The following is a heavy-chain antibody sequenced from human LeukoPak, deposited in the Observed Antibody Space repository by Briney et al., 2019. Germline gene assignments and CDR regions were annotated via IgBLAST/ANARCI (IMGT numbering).Heavy chain of an antibody. D-gene: IGHD3-10*01. J-gene: IGHJ4*02. Sequence: SVKVSCKASGGTFSSYAISWVRQAPGQGLEWMGGIIPIFGTANYAQKFQGRVTITADESTSTAYMELSSLRSEDTAVYYCAREGKGNGAPYYFDYWGQGTLVTVSS. CDR1: GGTFSSYA. V-gene: IGHV1-69*13. CDR3: AREGKGNGAPYYFDY. CDR2: IIPIFGTA.